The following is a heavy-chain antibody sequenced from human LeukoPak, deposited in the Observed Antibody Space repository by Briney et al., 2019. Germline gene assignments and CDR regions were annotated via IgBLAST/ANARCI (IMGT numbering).Heavy chain of an antibody. J-gene: IGHJ6*02. D-gene: IGHD3-16*02. Sequence: GGSLRLSCAASGFTFSRSGVHWVRQAPGKGLEWVSVIWYDGSHEDYAASVKGRFTISRDNSKNTLFMQMNSLRAEDTAVYYCARDQSSYGMDVWGQGTTVTVSS. V-gene: IGHV3-33*01. CDR1: GFTFSRSG. CDR3: ARDQSSYGMDV. CDR2: IWYDGSHE.